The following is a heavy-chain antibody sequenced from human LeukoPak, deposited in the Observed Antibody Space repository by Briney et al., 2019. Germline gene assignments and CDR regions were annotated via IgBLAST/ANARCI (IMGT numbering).Heavy chain of an antibody. CDR1: GGSISGGSYY. J-gene: IGHJ4*02. CDR3: ARGSGIVGALATFDY. CDR2: IYTSGST. Sequence: KPSETLSLTCTVSGGSISGGSYYWSWIRQPAGKGLKWIGRIYTSGSTNYNPSLKSRVTISVDTSKNQFSLKLSSVTAADTAVYYCARGSGIVGALATFDYWGQGTLVTVSS. V-gene: IGHV4-61*02. D-gene: IGHD1-26*01.